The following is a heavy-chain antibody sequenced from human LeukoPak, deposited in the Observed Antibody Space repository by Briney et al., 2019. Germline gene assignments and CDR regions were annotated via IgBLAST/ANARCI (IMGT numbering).Heavy chain of an antibody. V-gene: IGHV3-9*01. Sequence: GGSLRLSCAASGFTFDDYAMHWVRQAPGKGLEGVSGISWNSGSIGYADSVKGRFNISRDNAKNSLYLQMNSLRAEDTALYYCAKVGGYSSGWYNWFDPWGQGTLVTVSS. CDR1: GFTFDDYA. CDR3: AKVGGYSSGWYNWFDP. CDR2: ISWNSGSI. D-gene: IGHD6-19*01. J-gene: IGHJ5*02.